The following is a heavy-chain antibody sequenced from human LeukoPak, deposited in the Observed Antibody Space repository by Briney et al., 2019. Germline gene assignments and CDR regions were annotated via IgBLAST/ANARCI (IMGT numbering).Heavy chain of an antibody. V-gene: IGHV3-23*01. D-gene: IGHD3-22*01. CDR2: ISGSGGST. CDR1: GFTFSSYA. J-gene: IGHJ5*02. CDR3: AKAPTDSSGYNWFDP. Sequence: GGSLRLSCAASGFTFSSYAMSWVRQAPGKGLEWVSAISGSGGSTYYADSVKGRFTISRDNSKNTLYLQMNSLRAEDTAVYYCAKAPTDSSGYNWFDPWGQGTLVTVSS.